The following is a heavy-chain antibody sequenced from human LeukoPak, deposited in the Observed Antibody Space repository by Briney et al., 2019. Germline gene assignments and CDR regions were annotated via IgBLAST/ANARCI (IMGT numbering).Heavy chain of an antibody. CDR2: IYHSGST. CDR1: GYSISSGYY. V-gene: IGHV4-38-2*01. Sequence: SETLSLTCAVPGYSISSGYYWGWIRQPPVKGLEWIGSIYHSGSTYYNPSLKSRVTISVDTSKNQFSLKLSSVTAADTAVYYCARRSRSWAFDYWGQGTLVTVSS. CDR3: ARRSRSWAFDY. D-gene: IGHD6-13*01. J-gene: IGHJ4*02.